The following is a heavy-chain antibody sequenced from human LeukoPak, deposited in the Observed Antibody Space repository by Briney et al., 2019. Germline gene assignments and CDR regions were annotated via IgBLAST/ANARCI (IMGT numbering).Heavy chain of an antibody. D-gene: IGHD3-9*01. CDR1: GFTFSSYS. CDR2: ISSSGTYV. Sequence: GGSLRLSCAASGFTFSSYSMNWVRQAPGKGLEWVSSISSSGTYVYYADSVKGRFTISRDNAKNSLSLQMNSLRADDAAVYYCARASGKQLAGYLPDGFDIWGQGTMVTVSS. CDR3: ARASGKQLAGYLPDGFDI. V-gene: IGHV3-21*01. J-gene: IGHJ3*02.